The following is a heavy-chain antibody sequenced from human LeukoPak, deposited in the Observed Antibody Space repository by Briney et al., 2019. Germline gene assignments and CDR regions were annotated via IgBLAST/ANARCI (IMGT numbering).Heavy chain of an antibody. D-gene: IGHD6-13*01. Sequence: GGSLRLSCTASPLTLNNYRMSWVRQAPGEGLERVANIKQDGSEKYHVDSVKGRFTISRDNAKNSLYLQMNSLRAEDTAVYYCASRAGYTGSWSAFDYWGQGTLVTVSS. CDR2: IKQDGSEK. CDR1: PLTLNNYR. V-gene: IGHV3-7*05. CDR3: ASRAGYTGSWSAFDY. J-gene: IGHJ4*02.